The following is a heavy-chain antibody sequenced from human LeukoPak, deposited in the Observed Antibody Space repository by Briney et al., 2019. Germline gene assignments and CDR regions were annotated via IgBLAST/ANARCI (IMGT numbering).Heavy chain of an antibody. CDR2: ISSDGSSS. CDR1: GFTFSNSW. D-gene: IGHD2-15*01. CDR3: ARMAAAFDY. V-gene: IGHV3-74*01. J-gene: IGHJ4*02. Sequence: PGGSLRLSCAASGFTFSNSWLHWVRHVPGKGLLWVSRISSDGSSSIYADSVKGRFTISRDNAKNTLYLQMNSLRAEDTAVYYCARMAAAFDYWGQGTLVTVSS.